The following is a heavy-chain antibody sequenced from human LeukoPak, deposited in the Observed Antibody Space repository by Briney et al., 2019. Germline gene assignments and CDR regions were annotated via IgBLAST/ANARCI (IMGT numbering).Heavy chain of an antibody. J-gene: IGHJ3*02. CDR3: ARGTAAGNPHTCAFDM. Sequence: GGSLRLSCAASGFTFSSYWMHWVRQAPGTGLVWVSRIDGDGGITTYADSVRGRFTISRDNAKNTLYLQMNSLRAEDTAVYSCARGTAAGNPHTCAFDMWGQGTMVTVSS. CDR2: IDGDGGIT. CDR1: GFTFSSYW. V-gene: IGHV3-74*01. D-gene: IGHD6-13*01.